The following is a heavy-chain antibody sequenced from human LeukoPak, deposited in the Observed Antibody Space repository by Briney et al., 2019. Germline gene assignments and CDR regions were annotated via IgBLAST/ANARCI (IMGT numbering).Heavy chain of an antibody. Sequence: GGSLRLSCAASGFTFSSYSMNWVRQAPGEGLEWVAVIWYDGSNKYYADSVKGRFTISRDNSKNTLYLQMNSLRAEDTAVYYCARDYDFWSGYLDYWGQGTLVTVSS. CDR2: IWYDGSNK. V-gene: IGHV3-33*08. CDR1: GFTFSSYS. J-gene: IGHJ4*02. D-gene: IGHD3-3*01. CDR3: ARDYDFWSGYLDY.